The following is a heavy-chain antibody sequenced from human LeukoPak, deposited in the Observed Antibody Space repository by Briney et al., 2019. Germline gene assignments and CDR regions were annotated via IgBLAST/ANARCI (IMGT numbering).Heavy chain of an antibody. D-gene: IGHD6-13*01. J-gene: IGHJ5*02. Sequence: SETLSLTCTVSGDSISSDLFYWSWIRQSPGKGLEWIGYIYYSGGSYYSPSLKSRLSISVDTSKNQFSLKLSSVTAADTAVYYCARVPGGIAAAGTRVPRVWFDPWGQGTLVTVSS. V-gene: IGHV4-30-4*02. CDR1: GDSISSDLFY. CDR3: ARVPGGIAAAGTRVPRVWFDP. CDR2: IYYSGGS.